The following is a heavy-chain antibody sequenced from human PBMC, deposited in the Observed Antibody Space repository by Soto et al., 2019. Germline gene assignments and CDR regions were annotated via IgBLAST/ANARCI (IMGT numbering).Heavy chain of an antibody. CDR1: GFTFSSYA. D-gene: IGHD6-13*01. Sequence: EVPLLESGGGLVQPGGSLRLSCAASGFTFSSYAMSWVRQAPGKGLEWVSAISGSGGSTYYADSVKGRFTISRDNSNTTPYLQMNSLRAEDTAVYHYAKSLRSWYSGESFQHWGQGTLVTVSS. J-gene: IGHJ1*01. V-gene: IGHV3-23*01. CDR2: ISGSGGST. CDR3: AKSLRSWYSGESFQH.